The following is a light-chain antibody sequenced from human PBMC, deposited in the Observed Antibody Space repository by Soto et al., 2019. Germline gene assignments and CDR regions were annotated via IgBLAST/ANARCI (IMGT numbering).Light chain of an antibody. V-gene: IGKV1-39*01. CDR3: QKSYSTPRT. CDR2: AAS. Sequence: DIQMTQSPSSLSASVGDRVTITCRASQSISSYLNWYQQKPGKAPKLLIYAASSLQSGVPSRFSGSGSGTDFTLTISSLQPEYFATYYCQKSYSTPRTFGQGTKVDIK. CDR1: QSISSY. J-gene: IGKJ1*01.